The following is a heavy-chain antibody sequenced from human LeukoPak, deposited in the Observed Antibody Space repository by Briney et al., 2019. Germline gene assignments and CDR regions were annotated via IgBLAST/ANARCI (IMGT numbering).Heavy chain of an antibody. Sequence: GRSLRLSCAASGFTFDDYAMHWVRQAPGKGPEWVSGISWNSGSIGYADSVKGRFTISRDNAKNSLYLQMNSLRAEDTALYYCAKDGTHCSSTSCYRSLANDWGQGTLVTVSS. V-gene: IGHV3-9*01. CDR3: AKDGTHCSSTSCYRSLAND. J-gene: IGHJ4*02. D-gene: IGHD2-2*01. CDR2: ISWNSGSI. CDR1: GFTFDDYA.